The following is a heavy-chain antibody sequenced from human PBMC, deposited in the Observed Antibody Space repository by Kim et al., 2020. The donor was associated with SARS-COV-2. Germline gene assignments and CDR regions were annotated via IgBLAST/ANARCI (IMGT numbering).Heavy chain of an antibody. Sequence: GESLKISCKGSGYTFTSYWIGWVRQMPGKGLEWMGIIYPGDSDTRYSPSFQGQVTISADKSISTAYLQWSSLKTSDTAMYYCARTLTTNSFDPWGQEPWSPSPQ. V-gene: IGHV5-51*01. CDR1: GYTFTSYW. CDR3: ARTLTTNSFDP. D-gene: IGHD7-27*01. CDR2: IYPGDSDT. J-gene: IGHJ5*02.